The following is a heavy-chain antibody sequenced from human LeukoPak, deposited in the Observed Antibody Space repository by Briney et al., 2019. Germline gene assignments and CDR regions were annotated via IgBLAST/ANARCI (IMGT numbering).Heavy chain of an antibody. D-gene: IGHD6-19*01. V-gene: IGHV3-30*04. CDR2: ISYDGSNK. Sequence: GGSLRLSCAASGFTFSSYAMHWVRQAPGKGLEWVAVISYDGSNKYYADSVKGRFTISRDNSKNTLYLQMNSLRAEDTAVYYCARGGCGWYGENDAFDIWGQGTMVTVSS. CDR1: GFTFSSYA. CDR3: ARGGCGWYGENDAFDI. J-gene: IGHJ3*02.